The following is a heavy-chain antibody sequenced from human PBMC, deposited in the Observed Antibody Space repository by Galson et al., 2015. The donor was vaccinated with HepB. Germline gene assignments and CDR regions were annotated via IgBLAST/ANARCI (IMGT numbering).Heavy chain of an antibody. CDR3: AREGIAVALDAFDI. CDR1: GFTFSSYA. J-gene: IGHJ3*02. CDR2: ISYDGSNK. Sequence: SLRLSCAASGFTFSSYAMHWVRQAPGKGLEWVAVISYDGSNKYYADSVKGRFTISRDNSKNTLYLQMNSLRAEDTAVYYCAREGIAVALDAFDIWGQGTMVTVSP. V-gene: IGHV3-30-3*01. D-gene: IGHD6-19*01.